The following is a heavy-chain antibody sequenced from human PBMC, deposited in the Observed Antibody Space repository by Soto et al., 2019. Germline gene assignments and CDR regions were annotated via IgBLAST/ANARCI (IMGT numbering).Heavy chain of an antibody. CDR3: ARCRGPQTVTTGFDP. D-gene: IGHD4-4*01. CDR2: ISSGSTTM. J-gene: IGHJ5*01. V-gene: IGHV3-48*02. Sequence: GGSLRLSCAASGLTFSSYSMNWVRQAPGKGLEWIAYISSGSTTMYYADSVKGRFAISRDNANNSVFLQLTSLRDDDTAVYYCARCRGPQTVTTGFDPWGQGTLVTVSS. CDR1: GLTFSSYS.